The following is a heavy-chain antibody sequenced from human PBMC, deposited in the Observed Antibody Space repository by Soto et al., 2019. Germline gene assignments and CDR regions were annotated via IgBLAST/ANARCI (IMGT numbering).Heavy chain of an antibody. CDR3: ARVGRLLWVYGMDV. D-gene: IGHD2-2*01. Sequence: PSETLSLTCAVSGGSISSSNWWSWVRQPPGKGLEWIGEIYHSGSTNYNPSLKSRVTISVDKSKNQFSLKLSSVTAADTAVYYCARVGRLLWVYGMDVWGQGTTVTVSS. CDR2: IYHSGST. V-gene: IGHV4-4*02. CDR1: GGSISSSNW. J-gene: IGHJ6*02.